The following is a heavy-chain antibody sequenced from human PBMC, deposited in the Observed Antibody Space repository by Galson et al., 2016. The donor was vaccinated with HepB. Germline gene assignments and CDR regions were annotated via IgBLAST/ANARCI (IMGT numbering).Heavy chain of an antibody. V-gene: IGHV1-2*04. J-gene: IGHJ2*01. CDR3: ARDPEEGYFDL. Sequence: SVKVSCKASGYTFTGYYIHWVRQAPGQGLEWMGWINPNSGGTNYAQKFQGWVTMTRDTSISTAYMELRRLRSDDTAVYHCARDPEEGYFDLWGRGTLVTVSS. D-gene: IGHD1-14*01. CDR2: INPNSGGT. CDR1: GYTFTGYY.